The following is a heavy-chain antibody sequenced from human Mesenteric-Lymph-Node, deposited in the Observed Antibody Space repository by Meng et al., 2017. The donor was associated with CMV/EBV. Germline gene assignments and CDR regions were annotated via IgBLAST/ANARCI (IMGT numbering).Heavy chain of an antibody. V-gene: IGHV3-23*01. Sequence: SVFTFSSYAMSWVRQGPGKGLEWVSTVGGSGYSTFYADSVKGRFTVSRDNSKNTLNLQMNSLRADDTAVYYCAKAPGGFTYGGYDYWGQGTLVTVSS. D-gene: IGHD5-18*01. CDR3: AKAPGGFTYGGYDY. J-gene: IGHJ4*02. CDR1: VFTFSSYA. CDR2: VGGSGYST.